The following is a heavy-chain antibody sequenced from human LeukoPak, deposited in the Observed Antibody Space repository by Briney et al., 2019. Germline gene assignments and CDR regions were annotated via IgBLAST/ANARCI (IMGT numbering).Heavy chain of an antibody. CDR1: GFTFNGYS. J-gene: IGHJ4*01. Sequence: PGGSLRLTCAASGFTFNGYSMSWVRQAPGKGLEWVSGISGSGTNTYYADSVRGRFTISRDSSKNTLFLQMNSLRAEDTAVYYCASTGYSRSWSHPPYFDYWGHGTLVTVSS. V-gene: IGHV3-23*01. D-gene: IGHD6-13*01. CDR2: ISGSGTNT. CDR3: ASTGYSRSWSHPPYFDY.